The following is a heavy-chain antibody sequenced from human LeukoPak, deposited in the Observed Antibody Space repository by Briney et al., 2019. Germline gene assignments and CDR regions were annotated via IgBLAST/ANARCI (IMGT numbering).Heavy chain of an antibody. D-gene: IGHD4-17*01. V-gene: IGHV4-39*01. J-gene: IGHJ4*02. CDR1: GGSISSSTYY. CDR2: IYYSGST. Sequence: SETLSLTCTVSGGSISSSTYYWGWIRQPPGKALEWIGSIYYSGSTHYNPSLNSRLTISVDTSKNQFSLKVTAVTATDTAVYFCARNGTVTVTGTKFNYFDYWGQGTLVTVSS. CDR3: ARNGTVTVTGTKFNYFDY.